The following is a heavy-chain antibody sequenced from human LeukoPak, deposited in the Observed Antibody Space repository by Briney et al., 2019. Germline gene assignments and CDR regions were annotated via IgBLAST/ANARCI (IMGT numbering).Heavy chain of an antibody. CDR2: TKQDGSEK. V-gene: IGHV3-7*01. CDR1: GFTFRNYW. D-gene: IGHD6-13*01. J-gene: IGHJ5*02. CDR3: ARPVTGHSSSWHPVRWFDP. Sequence: SGGSLRLSCAASGFTFRNYWMGWVRQAPGKGLEWVANTKQDGSEKYYVDSVKGRFTISRDNAKNSLYLQMNSLRAEDTAVYYCARPVTGHSSSWHPVRWFDPWGQGTLVTVSS.